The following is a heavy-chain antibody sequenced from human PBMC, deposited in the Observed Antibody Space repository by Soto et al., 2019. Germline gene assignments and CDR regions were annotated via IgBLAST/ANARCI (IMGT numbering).Heavy chain of an antibody. V-gene: IGHV3-21*01. CDR1: GFTFSSYS. D-gene: IGHD3-16*01. Sequence: GGSLRLSCAASGFTFSSYSMNWVRQAPGKGLEWVSSISSSSSYIYYADSVKGRFTISRDNAKNSLYLQMNSLRAEDTAVYYCARENGGWRYFDYWGQGTLVTVSS. J-gene: IGHJ4*02. CDR2: ISSSSSYI. CDR3: ARENGGWRYFDY.